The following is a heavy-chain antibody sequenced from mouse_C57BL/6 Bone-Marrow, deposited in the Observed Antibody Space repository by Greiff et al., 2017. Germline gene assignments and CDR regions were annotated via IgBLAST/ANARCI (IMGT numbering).Heavy chain of an antibody. CDR3: ARNDYSYAMDY. CDR1: GYTFTSYW. J-gene: IGHJ4*01. D-gene: IGHD2-12*01. Sequence: QVQLQQPGAELVKPGASVKLSCKASGYTFTSYWMHWVKQRPGQGLEWIGMIQPNSGSTNYNEKFKSKATLTVDKSSSTAYMQLSSLTSEDSAVYYCARNDYSYAMDYWGQGTSVTVSS. CDR2: IQPNSGST. V-gene: IGHV1-64*01.